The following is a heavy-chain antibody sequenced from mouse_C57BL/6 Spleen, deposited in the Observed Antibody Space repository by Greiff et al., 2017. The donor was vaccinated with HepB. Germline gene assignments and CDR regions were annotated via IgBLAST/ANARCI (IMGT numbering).Heavy chain of an antibody. D-gene: IGHD1-1*01. CDR3: ARGYYYGSSYLFAY. V-gene: IGHV1-61*01. CDR1: GYTFTSYW. CDR2: IYPSDSET. Sequence: VQLQQSGAELVRPGSSVKLSCKASGYTFTSYWMDWVKQRPGQGLEWIGNIYPSDSETHYNQKFKDKATLTVDKSSSTAYMQLSSLTSEDSAVYYCARGYYYGSSYLFAYWGQGTLVTVSA. J-gene: IGHJ3*01.